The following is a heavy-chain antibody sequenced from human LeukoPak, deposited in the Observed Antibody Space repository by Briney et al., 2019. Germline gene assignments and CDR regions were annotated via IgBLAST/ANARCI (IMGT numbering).Heavy chain of an antibody. CDR3: ATVGNISPRLFDY. Sequence: HGASVKVSCKAYGYTFSNYYMHWVRLAPGHGLEWMGMINPISGRTNYAQKFQGRVTMTTDMSANTIHMELSSLTSEDTAVYYCATVGNISPRLFDYWGQGTLVTVSS. CDR1: GYTFSNYY. CDR2: INPISGRT. V-gene: IGHV1-46*01. D-gene: IGHD2/OR15-2a*01. J-gene: IGHJ4*02.